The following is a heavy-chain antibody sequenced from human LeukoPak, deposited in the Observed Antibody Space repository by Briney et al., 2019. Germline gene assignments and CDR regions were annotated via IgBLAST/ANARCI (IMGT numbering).Heavy chain of an antibody. CDR1: GFTFSSYA. D-gene: IGHD3/OR15-3a*01. CDR2: ISSSSSYI. V-gene: IGHV3-21*01. CDR3: AKDVGSYDSWCFDY. Sequence: PGRSLRLSCAASGFTFSSYAMHWVRQAPGKGLEWVSSISSSSSYIYYADSVKGRFTISRDTAKNSLYLQMNSLRAEDTAVYYCAKDVGSYDSWCFDYWGQGTLVTVSS. J-gene: IGHJ4*02.